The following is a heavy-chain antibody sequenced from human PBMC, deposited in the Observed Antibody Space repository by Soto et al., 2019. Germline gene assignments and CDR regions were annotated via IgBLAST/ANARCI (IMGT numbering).Heavy chain of an antibody. CDR3: ARARYCSGGSCWYDP. Sequence: SVKVSCKASGGTFSSYTISWVRQAPGQGLEWMGGIIPIFGTANYAQKFQGRVTITADESTSTAYMELSSLRSEDTAVYYCARARYCSGGSCWYDPWGQGTLVTVSS. D-gene: IGHD2-15*01. J-gene: IGHJ5*02. CDR1: GGTFSSYT. CDR2: IIPIFGTA. V-gene: IGHV1-69*13.